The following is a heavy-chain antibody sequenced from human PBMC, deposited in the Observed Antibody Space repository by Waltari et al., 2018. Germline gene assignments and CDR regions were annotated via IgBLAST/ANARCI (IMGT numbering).Heavy chain of an antibody. CDR2: RKGDGSGK. Sequence: EVQLVESGGGLVQPGGSLRLSCAVSGFTFSNYWMSWVRQAPGEGLEWGGNRKGDGSGKYSVDSVKGRFTISRDNAKNSLFLQRNSLRAEDTAAYYCARDRGIPIFGQVLYYMDVWGKGTKVIVSS. V-gene: IGHV3-7*03. CDR3: ARDRGIPIFGQVLYYMDV. D-gene: IGHD3-3*01. J-gene: IGHJ6*03. CDR1: GFTFSNYW.